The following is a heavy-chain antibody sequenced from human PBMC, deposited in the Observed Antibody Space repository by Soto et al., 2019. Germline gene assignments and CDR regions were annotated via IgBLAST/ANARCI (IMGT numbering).Heavy chain of an antibody. CDR3: AGQTFTIAAASYGRSNWFDP. J-gene: IGHJ5*02. Sequence: SETLSLTCPASGGSITSSSHFWGWVRQPPGKGMEWIGTIYFTGNTYYTPSLKSRLTMSIDTSKNEFSLRLNSVTAADTAVYYCAGQTFTIAAASYGRSNWFDPWGPGTLVTVS. CDR2: IYFTGNT. V-gene: IGHV4-39*01. CDR1: GGSITSSSHF. D-gene: IGHD6-25*01.